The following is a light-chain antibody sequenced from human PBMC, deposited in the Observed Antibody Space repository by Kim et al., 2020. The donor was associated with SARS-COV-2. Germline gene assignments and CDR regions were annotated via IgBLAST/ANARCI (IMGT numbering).Light chain of an antibody. CDR1: SGSIDDNY. CDR2: EDD. V-gene: IGLV6-57*04. Sequence: NFMLTQPHSVSESPGKTVTISCTRSSGSIDDNYVQWYQQRPGGVPTTVIHEDDQRPSGVSDRFASSIDNSTKSASLTISGLRTKDEADYYCQSYNRDNVLFGGGTQLTVL. J-gene: IGLJ2*01. CDR3: QSYNRDNVL.